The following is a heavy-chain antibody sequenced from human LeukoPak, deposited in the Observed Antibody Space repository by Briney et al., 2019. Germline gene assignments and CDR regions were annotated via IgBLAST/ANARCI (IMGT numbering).Heavy chain of an antibody. CDR1: GVTFSGYA. CDR3: ARVVSSSESWFDP. CDR2: IYHSGST. D-gene: IGHD6-13*01. J-gene: IGHJ5*02. V-gene: IGHV4-38-2*01. Sequence: PGGSLRLSCAASGVTFSGYAMSWVRQAPGKGLEWIGSIYHSGSTYYNPSLKSRVTISVDTSKNQFSLKLSSVTAADTAVYYCARVVSSSESWFDPWGQGTLVTVSS.